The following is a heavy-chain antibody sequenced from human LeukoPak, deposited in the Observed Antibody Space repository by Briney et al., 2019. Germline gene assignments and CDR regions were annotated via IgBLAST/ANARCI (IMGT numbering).Heavy chain of an antibody. Sequence: ASVKVSCKVSGYTLTELSKHWVRQAPGKGLEWMGGFDPEEGETIHAQKFQGRVTMTEDTSTDTAYMELSSLRSEDTAVYYCATGQQLVWEGFDYWGQGTLVTVSS. CDR2: FDPEEGET. CDR1: GYTLTELS. D-gene: IGHD6-13*01. CDR3: ATGQQLVWEGFDY. J-gene: IGHJ4*02. V-gene: IGHV1-24*01.